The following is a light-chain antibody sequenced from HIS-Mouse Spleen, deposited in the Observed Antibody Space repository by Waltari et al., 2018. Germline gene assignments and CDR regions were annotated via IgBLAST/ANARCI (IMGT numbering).Light chain of an antibody. CDR3: QQYNSYSWT. V-gene: IGKV1-5*03. J-gene: IGKJ1*01. CDR1: QSISSW. Sequence: DIQMTQSPSTLSASVGDRVTITCRASQSISSWFAWYQQKPGKAPKLLIYKASSLESGVPSRFIGSRAGTEFTLTISRLQPDDFATYYCQQYNSYSWTFGQGTKVEIK. CDR2: KAS.